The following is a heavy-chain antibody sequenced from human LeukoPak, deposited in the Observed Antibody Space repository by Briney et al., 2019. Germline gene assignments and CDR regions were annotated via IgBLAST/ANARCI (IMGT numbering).Heavy chain of an antibody. CDR3: ARGGAYYYYMDV. V-gene: IGHV3-23*01. D-gene: IGHD4/OR15-4a*01. Sequence: GGSLRLSCAASGFAFLNYGMSWVRQAPGKGLEWVSAISGSGVTTYYAGSVKGRFTISRDNSKNTLYLQMNSPRAEDTAVYYCARGGAYYYYMDVWGKGTTVTVSS. J-gene: IGHJ6*03. CDR2: ISGSGVTT. CDR1: GFAFLNYG.